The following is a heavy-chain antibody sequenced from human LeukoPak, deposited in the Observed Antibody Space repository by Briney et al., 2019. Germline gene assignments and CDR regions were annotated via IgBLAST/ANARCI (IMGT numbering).Heavy chain of an antibody. CDR1: GFTFSSYA. Sequence: GGSLRLSCAASGFTFSSYAMSWVRQAPGQGLEWVSSISYSGDSTYSADSVKGRFTIFRGNSKNTLYLQMNSLRAEDTAVYYCAELGITMIGGVWGKGTTVTISS. CDR3: AELGITMIGGV. V-gene: IGHV3-23*01. CDR2: ISYSGDST. J-gene: IGHJ6*04. D-gene: IGHD3-10*02.